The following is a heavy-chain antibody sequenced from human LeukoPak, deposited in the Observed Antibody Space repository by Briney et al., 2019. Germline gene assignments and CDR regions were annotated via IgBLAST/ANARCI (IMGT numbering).Heavy chain of an antibody. D-gene: IGHD6-13*01. CDR3: TRESSSSPDS. CDR2: IYTSRST. V-gene: IGHV4-4*07. J-gene: IGHJ5*01. CDR1: GGSISSYY. Sequence: SETLSLTCTVSGGSISSYYWSWIRQPAGKGLEWIGRIYTSRSTNYNPSLKSRVTMSVDTSKNQFSLKVSSVTAADTAIYYCTRESSSSPDSWGQGTLVTVSS.